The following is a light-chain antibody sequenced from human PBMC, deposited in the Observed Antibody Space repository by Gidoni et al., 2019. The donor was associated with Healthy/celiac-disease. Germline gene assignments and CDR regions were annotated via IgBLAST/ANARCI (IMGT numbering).Light chain of an antibody. J-gene: IGKJ4*01. V-gene: IGKV1-39*01. CDR3: QQSYSTPLT. CDR2: AAS. CDR1: QSISSY. Sequence: DIQMTQSPSSLSASVGDRVTITCRASQSISSYLNWYQQKPGKAPKLLIYAASSLQSGVPSRFSGSGSGTDFTLTISRLQPEEFATYYCQQSYSTPLTFXGXTKVEIK.